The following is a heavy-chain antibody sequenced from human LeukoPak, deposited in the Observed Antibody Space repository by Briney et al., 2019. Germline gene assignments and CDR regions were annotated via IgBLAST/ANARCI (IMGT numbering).Heavy chain of an antibody. CDR3: ARGHDSSGYSSDY. Sequence: GGSLRLSCAASGFTFSSYGMHWVRQAPGKGLEWVAVIWYDGSNKYYADSVKGRFTISRDNSKNTLYLQMNSLRAEDTAVYYCARGHDSSGYSSDYWGQGTLVTVSS. V-gene: IGHV3-33*01. CDR2: IWYDGSNK. J-gene: IGHJ4*02. D-gene: IGHD3-22*01. CDR1: GFTFSSYG.